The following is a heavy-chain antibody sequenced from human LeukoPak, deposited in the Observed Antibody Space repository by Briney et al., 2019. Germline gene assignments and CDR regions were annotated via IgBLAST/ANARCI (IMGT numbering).Heavy chain of an antibody. CDR3: ARARSLGIHYYFDY. CDR1: GYTFTGYY. Sequence: GASVKVSCKASGYTFTGYYMHWVGQAPGQGLEGMGWINPNSGGTNYAQKFQGRVTMTRDTSISTAYMELSRLRSDDTAVYYCARARSLGIHYYFDYWGQGTLVTVSS. J-gene: IGHJ4*02. V-gene: IGHV1-2*02. CDR2: INPNSGGT. D-gene: IGHD1-26*01.